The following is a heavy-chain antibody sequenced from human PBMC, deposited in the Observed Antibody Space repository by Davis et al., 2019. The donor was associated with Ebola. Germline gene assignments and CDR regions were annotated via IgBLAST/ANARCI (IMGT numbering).Heavy chain of an antibody. CDR3: ARGPSTGNSFTY. CDR1: GFTFSSYW. CDR2: IKQDGSEK. D-gene: IGHD6-13*01. V-gene: IGHV3-7*01. J-gene: IGHJ4*02. Sequence: GESLKISCAASGFTFSSYWMSWVRQAPGKGLEWVANIKQDGSEKYYVDSVKGRFTISRDNAKNLLYLQMNSLRDEDTAVYYCARGPSTGNSFTYWGQGALVTVSS.